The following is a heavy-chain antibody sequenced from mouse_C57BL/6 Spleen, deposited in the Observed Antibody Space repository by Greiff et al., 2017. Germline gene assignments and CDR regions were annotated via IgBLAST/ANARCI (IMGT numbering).Heavy chain of an antibody. CDR3: ARNDFDGSSSWYFDV. Sequence: QVQLQQPGAELVKPGASVKLSCKASGYTFTSYWMHWVKQRPGQGLEWIGMIHPNSGSTNYNEKFKSKATLTVDKSSSTAYMQLSSLTSEDSAVYYCARNDFDGSSSWYFDVWGTGTTVTVSS. CDR1: GYTFTSYW. J-gene: IGHJ1*03. CDR2: IHPNSGST. D-gene: IGHD1-1*01. V-gene: IGHV1-64*01.